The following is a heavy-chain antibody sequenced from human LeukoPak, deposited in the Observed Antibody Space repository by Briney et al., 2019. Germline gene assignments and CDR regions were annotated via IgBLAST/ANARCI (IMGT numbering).Heavy chain of an antibody. V-gene: IGHV3-21*01. J-gene: IGHJ5*02. CDR3: ARDLDYGDYNWFDP. Sequence: GGSLRLSCAASGFTFSSYGMHWVRQAPGKGLEWVSSISSSSSYIYYADSVKGRFTISRDNAKNSLYLQMNSLRAEDTAVYYCARDLDYGDYNWFDPWGQGTLVTVSS. D-gene: IGHD4-17*01. CDR2: ISSSSSYI. CDR1: GFTFSSYG.